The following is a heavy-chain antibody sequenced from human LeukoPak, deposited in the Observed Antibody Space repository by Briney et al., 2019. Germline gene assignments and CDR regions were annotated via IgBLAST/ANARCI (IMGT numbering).Heavy chain of an antibody. J-gene: IGHJ4*02. D-gene: IGHD3-10*01. Sequence: GGSLRLSCAASGFTFSSYAMSWVRQAPGKGLEWVSAISGSGGSTYYADSVKGRFTISRDNSKNTLYLQMNSLRAEDTAVYYCAKGLAMARGVTPYFDYWGQGTLVTVSS. CDR1: GFTFSSYA. CDR2: ISGSGGST. V-gene: IGHV3-23*01. CDR3: AKGLAMARGVTPYFDY.